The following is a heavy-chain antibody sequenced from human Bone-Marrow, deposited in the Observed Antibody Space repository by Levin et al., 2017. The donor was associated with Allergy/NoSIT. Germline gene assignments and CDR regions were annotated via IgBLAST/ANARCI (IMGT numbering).Heavy chain of an antibody. CDR3: ARSGQQLTPFMEHPRTIYYYYYGMDV. D-gene: IGHD6-13*01. V-gene: IGHV3-74*01. CDR1: GFTFSSYW. Sequence: PGGSLRLSCAASGFTFSSYWMHWVRQAPGKGLVWVSRINSDGSSTSYADSVKGRFTISRDNAKNTLYLQMNSLRAEDTAVYYCARSGQQLTPFMEHPRTIYYYYYGMDVWGQGTTVTVSS. CDR2: INSDGSST. J-gene: IGHJ6*02.